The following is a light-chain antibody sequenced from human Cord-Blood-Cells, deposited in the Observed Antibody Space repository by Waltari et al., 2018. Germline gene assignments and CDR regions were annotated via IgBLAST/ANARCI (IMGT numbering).Light chain of an antibody. CDR1: QSISSY. CDR3: QQSYSTLT. Sequence: DIQMTQSPSSLSASVGHRVTITCRARQSISSYLNWYQQKPGKAPKLLIYAASSLQSGVPSRFSGSGSGTDFTLTISSLQPEDFATYYCQQSYSTLTFGPGTKVDIK. J-gene: IGKJ3*01. V-gene: IGKV1-39*01. CDR2: AAS.